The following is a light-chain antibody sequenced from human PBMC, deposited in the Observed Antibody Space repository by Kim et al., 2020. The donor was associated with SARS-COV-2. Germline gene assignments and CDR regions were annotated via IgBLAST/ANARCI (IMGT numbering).Light chain of an antibody. CDR2: QDS. CDR1: KLGEKY. CDR3: QAWDSRTVV. V-gene: IGLV3-1*01. J-gene: IGLJ2*01. Sequence: SYELTQPPSVSVSPGQTASITCSGDKLGEKYACWYQQKPGQSPVLVIYQDSKRPSGIPERFSGSNSGNTATLTISGTPAMDEADYYCQAWDSRTVVFRGG.